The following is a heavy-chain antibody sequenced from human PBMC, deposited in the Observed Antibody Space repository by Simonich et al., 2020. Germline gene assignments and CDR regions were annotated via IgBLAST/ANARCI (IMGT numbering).Heavy chain of an antibody. Sequence: EVQLVESGGGLVKPGGSLRLSCAASGFTFSSYNMNWVRQAPGKGLEWVSSISSSSSYIYYADSVKGRFTISRDNAKNSLYLQMNSLRAEDTAVYYCARWIAVAGTGAYGMDVWGQGTTVTVSS. D-gene: IGHD6-19*01. V-gene: IGHV3-21*01. CDR3: ARWIAVAGTGAYGMDV. CDR2: ISSSSSYI. CDR1: GFTFSSYN. J-gene: IGHJ6*02.